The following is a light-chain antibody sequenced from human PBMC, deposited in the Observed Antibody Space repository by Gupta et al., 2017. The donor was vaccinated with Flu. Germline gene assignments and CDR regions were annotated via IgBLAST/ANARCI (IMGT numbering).Light chain of an antibody. V-gene: IGLV2-14*01. CDR1: SNDVGRSDS. CDR3: TSYKSSRTWEV. Sequence: QSALTQPASVSGSPGQPITISCSGTSNDVGRSDSVSWYQQSPGKAPKLLMYEVSSRPSGVSRRFSGSKSGNSASLTIYGLQAEDETDYFCTSYKSSRTWEVFGAGTKLTVL. CDR2: EVS. J-gene: IGLJ1*01.